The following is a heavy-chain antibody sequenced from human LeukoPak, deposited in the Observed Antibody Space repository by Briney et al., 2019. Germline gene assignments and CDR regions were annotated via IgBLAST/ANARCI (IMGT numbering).Heavy chain of an antibody. CDR1: GGTFSSYA. CDR3: ARDRGTGTTEWDIDY. V-gene: IGHV1-69*04. Sequence: SVKVSCEASGGTFSSYAMSWVRQAPGQGLEWVGRIFAIFGIANYAQKFQGGVTITADKSTSTAYMQLSSLRDEDTAVYYCARDRGTGTTEWDIDYWGQGTLVTVSS. D-gene: IGHD1-1*01. J-gene: IGHJ4*02. CDR2: IFAIFGIA.